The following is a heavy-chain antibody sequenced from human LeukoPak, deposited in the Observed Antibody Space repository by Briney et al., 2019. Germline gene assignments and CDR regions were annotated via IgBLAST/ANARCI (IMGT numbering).Heavy chain of an antibody. Sequence: PGGSLRLSCAASGFTFSNYWMGWVRQAPGKGLERVANIKQDGSEKYYVDSVKGRFTISRDNAKKSLYLQMNSLRAEDTAVYYWARDKSVGATPFDYWGQGTLVTVSS. V-gene: IGHV3-7*05. CDR1: GFTFSNYW. J-gene: IGHJ4*02. D-gene: IGHD1-26*01. CDR2: IKQDGSEK. CDR3: ARDKSVGATPFDY.